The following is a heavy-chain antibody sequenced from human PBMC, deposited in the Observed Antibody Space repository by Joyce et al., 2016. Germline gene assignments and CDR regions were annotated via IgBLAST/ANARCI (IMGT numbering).Heavy chain of an antibody. D-gene: IGHD6-13*01. CDR2: ISGSDNST. CDR3: AKVGSTWNFDL. CDR1: GFVFSSYA. V-gene: IGHV3-23*01. Sequence: EVQLLESGGGLVQPGGSLRLSCAGSGFVFSSYAMTWVREAPGKGLEWVAAISGSDNSTYYTDSVKGRFTISRDNSKNTLYLQMRSLKAEDTAVYYCAKVGSTWNFDLCGQGTLVTVSS. J-gene: IGHJ4*02.